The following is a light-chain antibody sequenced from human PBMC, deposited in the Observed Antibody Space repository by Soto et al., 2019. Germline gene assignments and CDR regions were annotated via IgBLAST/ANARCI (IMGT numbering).Light chain of an antibody. J-gene: IGKJ4*01. CDR3: QQTNSFPLT. CDR2: AAS. Sequence: DIQMTQSPSSVSASVGDRVTITCRASQGISSSLAWYQQKPGIGPKLLIYAASTLQSGVPSRFSGSGSVTGFTLTISSLQPEDFATYYCQQTNSFPLTFGGGTKVEIK. CDR1: QGISSS. V-gene: IGKV1-12*01.